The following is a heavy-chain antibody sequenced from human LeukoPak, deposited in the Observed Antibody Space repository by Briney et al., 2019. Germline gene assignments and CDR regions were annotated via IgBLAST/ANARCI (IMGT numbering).Heavy chain of an antibody. J-gene: IGHJ4*02. CDR1: GVSISSSEW. CDR2: IHRDGRT. Sequence: SGALSLTCAVSGVSISSSEWWIWVRQPPGQELEWIEEIHRDGRTRYNPSLKSRVTMSIDYSKNQFSLKVSSVTAADTAVYYCASRKTSSSSFRKPIDYWGQGTLVTVSS. CDR3: ASRKTSSSSFRKPIDY. V-gene: IGHV4-4*02. D-gene: IGHD6-6*01.